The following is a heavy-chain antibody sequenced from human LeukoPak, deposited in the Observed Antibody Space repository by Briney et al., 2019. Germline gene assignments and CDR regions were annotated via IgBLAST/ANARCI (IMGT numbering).Heavy chain of an antibody. J-gene: IGHJ4*02. Sequence: SETLSLTCTVSGGSISSYYWSWIRQPPGKGLDLIGYIYYSGRTNYNPSLKSRVTISVDTSKNQFSLKLSSVTAADTAVYYCARSRGYSYGFDYWGQGTLVTVSS. CDR1: GGSISSYY. D-gene: IGHD5-18*01. V-gene: IGHV4-59*01. CDR3: ARSRGYSYGFDY. CDR2: IYYSGRT.